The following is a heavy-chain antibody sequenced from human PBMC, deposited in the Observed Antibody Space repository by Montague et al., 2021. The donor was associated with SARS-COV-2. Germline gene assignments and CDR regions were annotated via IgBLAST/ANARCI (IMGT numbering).Heavy chain of an antibody. CDR2: IRTTGHT. V-gene: IGHV4-61*02. Sequence: TLSLTCTVSGASTSTGIYYWSWIRQPAGKGLEWIGRIRTTGHTDYNSSLESRVFMSVDTSANQFSLSLTSVTAADTAVYFCARFGSGTLAFDLWGQGSLVTVSS. J-gene: IGHJ4*02. D-gene: IGHD1-26*01. CDR1: GASTSTGIYY. CDR3: ARFGSGTLAFDL.